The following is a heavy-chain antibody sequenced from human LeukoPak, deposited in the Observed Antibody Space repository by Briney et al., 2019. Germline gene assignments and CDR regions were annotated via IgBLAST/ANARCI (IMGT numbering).Heavy chain of an antibody. D-gene: IGHD5-24*01. CDR2: ISGSGGST. Sequence: GGSLRLSCAASGFTFSSYAMSWVRQAPGKGLEWVSAISGSGGSTYYADSVKGRFTISRDNSKNTLYLQMDSLRAEDTAVYYCAKSLGRGNLYYFDYWGQGTLVTVSS. CDR3: AKSLGRGNLYYFDY. CDR1: GFTFSSYA. J-gene: IGHJ4*02. V-gene: IGHV3-23*01.